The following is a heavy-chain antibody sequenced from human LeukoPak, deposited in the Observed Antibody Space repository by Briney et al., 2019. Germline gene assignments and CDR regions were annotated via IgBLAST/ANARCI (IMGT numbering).Heavy chain of an antibody. Sequence: GGSLRLSCAASGFTISNDNMNWVRQAPGKGLEWVSYISGSGSTIYYADSVKGRFTISRDNAKNSLYLQMNSLRSEDTAVYYCARETVDSNTFMYGMDVWGQGTTVTVSS. J-gene: IGHJ6*02. V-gene: IGHV3-48*03. CDR2: ISGSGSTI. CDR1: GFTISNDN. CDR3: ARETVDSNTFMYGMDV. D-gene: IGHD2-15*01.